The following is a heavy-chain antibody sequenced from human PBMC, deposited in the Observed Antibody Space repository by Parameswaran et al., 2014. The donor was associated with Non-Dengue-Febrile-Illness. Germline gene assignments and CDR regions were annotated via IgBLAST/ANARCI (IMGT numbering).Heavy chain of an antibody. CDR2: IFSNDEK. D-gene: IGHD3-9*01. V-gene: IGHV2-26*01. Sequence: RWIRQPPGKALEWLAHIFSNDEKSYSTSLKSRLTIPKDTSKSQVVLTMTNMDPVDTATYYCARMPRGNYDILTGYYGNYYFDYWGQGTLVTVSS. CDR3: ARMPRGNYDILTGYYGNYYFDY. J-gene: IGHJ4*02.